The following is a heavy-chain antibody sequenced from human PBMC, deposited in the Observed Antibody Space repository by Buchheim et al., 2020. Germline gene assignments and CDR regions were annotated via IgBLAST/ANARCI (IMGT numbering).Heavy chain of an antibody. V-gene: IGHV4-31*03. CDR1: GGYISSGGYY. J-gene: IGHJ5*02. CDR2: IYYSGST. D-gene: IGHD3-3*01. CDR3: ARAEGPRGFLAWLDTQIDP. Sequence: QVQLQESGPGLVKPSQTLSLTCTVSGGYISSGGYYWSWIRQHPGKGLEWIGYIYYSGSTYYNPSLKSRVTISVDTSKNQFSLKLSSVTAADTAVYYCARAEGPRGFLAWLDTQIDPWGHGTL.